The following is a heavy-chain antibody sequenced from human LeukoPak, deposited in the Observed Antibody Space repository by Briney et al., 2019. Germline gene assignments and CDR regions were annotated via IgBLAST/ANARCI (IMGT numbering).Heavy chain of an antibody. CDR3: ARDAKGSTSHDYMDV. V-gene: IGHV4-38-2*02. Sequence: PSETLSLTCTVSGYSISSGYYWGWIRQPPGKGLEWIGSIYHSGSTYYNPSLKSRVTISVDTSKNQFSLKLSSVTAADTAVYYCARDAKGSTSHDYMDVWGKGTTVTVSS. CDR2: IYHSGST. J-gene: IGHJ6*03. D-gene: IGHD6-6*01. CDR1: GYSISSGYY.